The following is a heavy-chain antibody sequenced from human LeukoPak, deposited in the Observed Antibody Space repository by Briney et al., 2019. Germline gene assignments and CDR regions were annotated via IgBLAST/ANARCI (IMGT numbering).Heavy chain of an antibody. CDR3: ARAPSYRRYSYHS. D-gene: IGHD3-16*02. J-gene: IGHJ4*02. Sequence: KPSETLSLTCTVSGASITSESSYWGWIHQPPGKGFQWIGGLVYDGSAHYNPSLQSHVSISADTSNNQFSLKLASVTVSDTGVYFCARAPSYRRYSYHSWGQGTLVTVSS. V-gene: IGHV4-39*01. CDR2: LVYDGSA. CDR1: GASITSESSY.